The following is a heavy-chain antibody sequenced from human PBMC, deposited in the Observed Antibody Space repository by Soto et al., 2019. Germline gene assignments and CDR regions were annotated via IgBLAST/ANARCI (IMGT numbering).Heavy chain of an antibody. V-gene: IGHV3-23*01. CDR2: ISGSGGST. J-gene: IGHJ6*04. CDR3: AKGPAWERLGYYSSGREV. CDR1: GFTFTTYV. D-gene: IGHD1-26*01. Sequence: PGGSLRLSCAASGFTFTTYVMNWVRQAPGKGLEWVSTISGSGGSTYYADSVKGRFTISRDNSKSTLYLQMNSLRAEDTAVYYCAKGPAWERLGYYSSGREVWGKGTTATVSS.